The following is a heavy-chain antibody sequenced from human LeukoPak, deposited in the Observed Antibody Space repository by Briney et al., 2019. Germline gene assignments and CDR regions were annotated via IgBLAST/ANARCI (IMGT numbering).Heavy chain of an antibody. V-gene: IGHV1-8*02. J-gene: IGHJ4*02. CDR1: GYTFTSYG. D-gene: IGHD6-19*01. CDR3: ARLLLGRDSSGWGFDY. CDR2: MNPNSGNT. Sequence: ASVKVSCKASGYTFTSYGISWVRQATGQGLEWMGWMNPNSGNTGYAQKFQGRVTMTRNTSISTAYMELSSLGSEDTAVYYCARLLLGRDSSGWGFDYWGQGTLVTVSS.